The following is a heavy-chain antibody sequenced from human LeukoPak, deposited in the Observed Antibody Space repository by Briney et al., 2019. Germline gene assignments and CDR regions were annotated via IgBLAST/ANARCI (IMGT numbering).Heavy chain of an antibody. CDR1: GFTFSSYA. CDR3: AKDRVPASSDYYYYGMDV. J-gene: IGHJ6*02. D-gene: IGHD6-6*01. V-gene: IGHV3-23*01. CDR2: ISGSGGST. Sequence: PGGSLRLSCAASGFTFSSYAMSWDRQAPGKGLEWVSAISGSGGSTYYADSVKGRFTISRDNSKNTLYLQMNSLRAEDTAVYYCAKDRVPASSDYYYYGMDVWGQGTTVTVSS.